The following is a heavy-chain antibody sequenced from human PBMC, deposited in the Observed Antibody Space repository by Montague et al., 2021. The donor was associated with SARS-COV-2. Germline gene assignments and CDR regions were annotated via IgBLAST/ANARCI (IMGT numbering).Heavy chain of an antibody. D-gene: IGHD3-9*01. V-gene: IGHV4-39*01. CDR1: GGSISSSSYY. Sequence: SETLSLTCTVSGGSISSSSYYWGWIRQPPGKGLEWIGSIYYSGSTYYNPSLKSRVTISVDTPKNQFSLKLSSVTAADTAVYYCVRSRAERYFYWTKLEAHVKPCYFDYWGQGTLVTVSS. J-gene: IGHJ4*02. CDR3: VRSRAERYFYWTKLEAHVKPCYFDY. CDR2: IYYSGST.